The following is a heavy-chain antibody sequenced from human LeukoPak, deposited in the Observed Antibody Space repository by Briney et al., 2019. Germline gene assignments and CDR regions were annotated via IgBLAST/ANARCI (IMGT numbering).Heavy chain of an antibody. Sequence: ASVKVSCKASGYTFTSYAMNWVRQAPGQGLEWLGWINTNTGNPTYAQGFTGRFVFSLDTSVSTAYLQISSLKAEDTAVYYCARDLYDILTGYYIKELNWFDPWGQGTLVTVSS. CDR3: ARDLYDILTGYYIKELNWFDP. D-gene: IGHD3-9*01. CDR1: GYTFTSYA. V-gene: IGHV7-4-1*02. CDR2: INTNTGNP. J-gene: IGHJ5*02.